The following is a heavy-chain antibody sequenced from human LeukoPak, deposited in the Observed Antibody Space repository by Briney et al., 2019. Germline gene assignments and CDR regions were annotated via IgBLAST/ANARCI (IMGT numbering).Heavy chain of an antibody. CDR2: INPDGRDT. CDR3: TSWGDTTAEYFQR. J-gene: IGHJ1*01. CDR1: GFTFSSYA. V-gene: IGHV3-7*01. Sequence: GGSLRLSCAASGFTFSSYAMSWVRQAPGKGLEWVAHINPDGRDTYYVDSVRGRFTISRDNAQNSMYLQMNSLRVEDTAVYYCTSWGDTTAEYFQRWGQGTLVTVSS. D-gene: IGHD2-21*02.